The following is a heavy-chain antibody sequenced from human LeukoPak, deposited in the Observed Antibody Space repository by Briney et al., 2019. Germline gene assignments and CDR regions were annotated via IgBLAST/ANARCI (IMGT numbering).Heavy chain of an antibody. Sequence: GGSLRLSCAASAFTFSSYAMTWVRQAPGKGLEWVSGIIDSGGSTNYADSVKGRFSISRDNSKNTQFLQMNSLRDEDTGVYYCAKGHGGGWYSHFDYWGQGTLVTVSS. V-gene: IGHV3-23*01. D-gene: IGHD6-19*01. CDR2: IIDSGGST. J-gene: IGHJ4*02. CDR3: AKGHGGGWYSHFDY. CDR1: AFTFSSYA.